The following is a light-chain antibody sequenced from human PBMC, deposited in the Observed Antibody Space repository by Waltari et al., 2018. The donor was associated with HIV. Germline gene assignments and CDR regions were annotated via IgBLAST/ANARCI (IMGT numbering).Light chain of an antibody. V-gene: IGLV2-11*01. CDR1: SSDVGGFNY. CDR2: DVI. CDR3: SSYAGRDIRVV. J-gene: IGLJ2*01. Sequence: QSALTQPRSVSGSPGQSVTISCTGTSSDVGGFNYVSWYQQYPGRAPKLLIYDVIKRPSGVPDRFSGSKSGNTASLTISGLQAEDEADYYCSSYAGRDIRVVFGGGTKLTVL.